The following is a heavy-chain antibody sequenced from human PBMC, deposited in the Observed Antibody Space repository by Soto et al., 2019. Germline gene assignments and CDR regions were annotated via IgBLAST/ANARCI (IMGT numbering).Heavy chain of an antibody. V-gene: IGHV1-18*04. CDR1: GYTFTRYG. D-gene: IGHD1-7*01. CDR2: ISAYNGNT. J-gene: IGHJ1*01. CDR3: AGRRGNYAEDFQH. Sequence: GASVKVSCKASGYTFTRYGISWVRQAPGQGREWMGWISAYNGNTNYAQKLQGRVTMTTDTSTSTAYTELRSLRSEDTDVYYCAGRRGNYAEDFQHWGQGTLVTVSS.